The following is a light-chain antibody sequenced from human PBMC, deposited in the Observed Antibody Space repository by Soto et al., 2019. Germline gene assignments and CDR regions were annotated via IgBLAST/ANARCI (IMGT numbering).Light chain of an antibody. Sequence: SYELTQPPSVSVAPGQTATITCGVNNIGSKSVQWYQQKPGQAPVLVVYDDSDRPSGIPERFSGSNSGNTASLTISGLQAEDEADYFCSSYTSSSTYVFGTGTKVTVL. CDR1: NIGSKS. V-gene: IGLV3-21*02. CDR3: SSYTSSSTYV. J-gene: IGLJ1*01. CDR2: DDS.